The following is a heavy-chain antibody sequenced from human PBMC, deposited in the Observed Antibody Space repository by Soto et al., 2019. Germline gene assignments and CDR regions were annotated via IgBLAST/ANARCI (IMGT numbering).Heavy chain of an antibody. CDR1: GGSFSGYY. Sequence: PSETLSLTCAVYGGSFSGYYWSWIRQPPGKGLEWIGEINHSGSTNYNPSLKSRVTISVDTSKNQFSLKLSSVTAADTAVYYCARAGCPFDYDFWSGYFDYWGQGTLVTVSS. D-gene: IGHD3-3*01. CDR2: INHSGST. V-gene: IGHV4-34*01. CDR3: ARAGCPFDYDFWSGYFDY. J-gene: IGHJ4*02.